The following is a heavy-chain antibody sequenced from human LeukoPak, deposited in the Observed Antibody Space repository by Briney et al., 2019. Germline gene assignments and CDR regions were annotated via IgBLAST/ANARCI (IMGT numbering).Heavy chain of an antibody. J-gene: IGHJ4*02. CDR2: ISYDGSNK. V-gene: IGHV3-30*18. Sequence: PGGSLRLSCAASGFTFSSYGMHWVRQAPGKGLEWVAVISYDGSNKYYADSVKGRFTISRDNSKNTLYLQMNSLRAEDTAVYYCAKVAPLSTSYFDYWGQGTLVTVSS. CDR3: AKVAPLSTSYFDY. CDR1: GFTFSSYG. D-gene: IGHD2-2*01.